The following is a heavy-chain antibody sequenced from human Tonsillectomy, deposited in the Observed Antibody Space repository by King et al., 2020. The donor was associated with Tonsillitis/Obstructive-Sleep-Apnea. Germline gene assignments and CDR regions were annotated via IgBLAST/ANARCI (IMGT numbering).Heavy chain of an antibody. V-gene: IGHV3-30*18. J-gene: IGHJ4*02. CDR3: AKDQYDFWYIDY. Sequence: VQLVESGGGVVQPGRSLRLSCAASGFTFSSYGMHWVRQAPGKGLEWVAVISYDGSNKYYADSVKGRFTISRDNSKNTLYLQMNSLRAEDTAVYYCAKDQYDFWYIDYWGQGTLVTVSS. CDR2: ISYDGSNK. D-gene: IGHD3-3*01. CDR1: GFTFSSYG.